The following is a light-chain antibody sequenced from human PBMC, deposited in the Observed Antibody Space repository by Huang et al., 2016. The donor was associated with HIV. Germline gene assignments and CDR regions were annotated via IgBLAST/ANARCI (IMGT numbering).Light chain of an antibody. CDR1: QYLFYKSTEKNY. CDR3: QQYSTNHYT. Sequence: DIVMTQSPDSLTLSLGARAAIKCKSNQYLFYKSTEKNYLAWYQQKPRQPPKLLLDWATSRDYGVPARFSGSVSRTDFTPTINGLQSDVTAVYYCQQYSTNHYTFGQGTKLEIK. J-gene: IGKJ2*01. V-gene: IGKV4-1*01. CDR2: WAT.